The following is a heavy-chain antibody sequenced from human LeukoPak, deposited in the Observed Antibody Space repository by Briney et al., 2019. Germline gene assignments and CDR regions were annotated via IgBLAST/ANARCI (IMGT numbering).Heavy chain of an antibody. Sequence: PGGSLRLSCAASGFTFSSYAMSWVRQAPGKGLEWVSAISGSGGSTYYADSVKGRFTISRDNSKNTLYLQMNSLRAEDTAVYYCAKDRGPRMMMFFPFDYWGQGTLVTVSS. CDR3: AKDRGPRMMMFFPFDY. V-gene: IGHV3-23*01. J-gene: IGHJ4*02. D-gene: IGHD3-16*01. CDR2: ISGSGGST. CDR1: GFTFSSYA.